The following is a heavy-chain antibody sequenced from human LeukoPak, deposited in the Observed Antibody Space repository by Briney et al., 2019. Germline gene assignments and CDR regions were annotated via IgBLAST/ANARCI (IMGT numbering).Heavy chain of an antibody. J-gene: IGHJ3*02. V-gene: IGHV4-61*02. D-gene: IGHD3-22*01. CDR3: ARDPYDTSANDAFDI. CDR2: IYTSGST. Sequence: PSETLSLTCTVSGGSISSGTYYWNWIRQPAGKGLEWIGRIYTSGSTNYNPSLNSRVTISVDTSKNQFSLKLTSVTAADTAMYYCARDPYDTSANDAFDIWGQGTVVSVSS. CDR1: GGSISSGTYY.